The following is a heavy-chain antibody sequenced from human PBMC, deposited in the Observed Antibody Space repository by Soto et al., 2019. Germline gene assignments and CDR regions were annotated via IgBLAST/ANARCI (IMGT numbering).Heavy chain of an antibody. CDR1: GGTFGNSA. CDR3: ARSYYGSGSYWFYGMDV. CDR2: IIPSFATG. Sequence: AVKVSCKASGGTFGNSAISWVRQAPGQGLEWMGGIIPSFATGNSAPEFQGRLTITADKSTTTAYMELSSLRSEDTAVYYCARSYYGSGSYWFYGMDVWGQGTTVTVSS. V-gene: IGHV1-69*06. J-gene: IGHJ6*02. D-gene: IGHD3-10*01.